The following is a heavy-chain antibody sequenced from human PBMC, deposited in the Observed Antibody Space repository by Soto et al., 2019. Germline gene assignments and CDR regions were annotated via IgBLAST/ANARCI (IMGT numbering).Heavy chain of an antibody. J-gene: IGHJ1*01. CDR2: ITNTSITT. CDR1: GFGFSTHA. CDR3: ANGFDYSDTKHIYR. Sequence: GGSLRLSCAASGFGFSTHALSWVRQAPGKGLEWLSSITNTSITTHYADSVTCRLTISRENSRNTLHLQMNNQRVAHTAISYFANGFDYSDTKHIYRRGRGTLVTISS. D-gene: IGHD4-17*01. V-gene: IGHV3-23*01.